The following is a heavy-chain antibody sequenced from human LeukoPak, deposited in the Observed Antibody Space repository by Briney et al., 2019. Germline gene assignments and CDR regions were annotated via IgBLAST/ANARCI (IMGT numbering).Heavy chain of an antibody. CDR1: GFTFSNYS. J-gene: IGHJ4*02. Sequence: PGGSLRLSCAASGFTFSNYSMTWVRQAPGKGLEWVSSISGSDISTYYADSVKGRFTISRDNSKNTLELQMDSLRAEDTAIYFCAKDATPRNSIWDHFDSWGQGTLVTVS. CDR3: AKDATPRNSIWDHFDS. V-gene: IGHV3-23*01. D-gene: IGHD1-7*01. CDR2: ISGSDIST.